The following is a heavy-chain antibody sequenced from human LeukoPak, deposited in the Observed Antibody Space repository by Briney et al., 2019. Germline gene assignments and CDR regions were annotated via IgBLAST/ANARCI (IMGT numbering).Heavy chain of an antibody. V-gene: IGHV4-39*01. CDR1: GGSINNSSYY. Sequence: SETLSVTCTVSGGSINNSSYYWGWIRQPPGKGLEWIGSIYYSGSTYYNPSLKSRVTISVDTSKNQFSLKLSSVTAADTAVYYCACYSGYVFFDPFGLSAQLDAFDIWGQGTMVTVSS. CDR2: IYYSGST. D-gene: IGHD5-12*01. CDR3: ACYSGYVFFDPFGLSAQLDAFDI. J-gene: IGHJ3*02.